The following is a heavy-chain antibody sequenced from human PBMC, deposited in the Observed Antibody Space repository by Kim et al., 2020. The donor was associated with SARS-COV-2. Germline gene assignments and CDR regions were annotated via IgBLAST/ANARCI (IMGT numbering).Heavy chain of an antibody. CDR2: IIPIFGTA. D-gene: IGHD4-17*01. V-gene: IGHV1-69*13. Sequence: SVKVSCKASGGTFSSYAISWVRQAPGQGLEWMGGIIPIFGTANYAQKFQGRVTITADESTSTAYMELSSLRSEDTAVYYCARVEEGSATVTTVGNWFDPWGQGTLVTVSS. CDR3: ARVEEGSATVTTVGNWFDP. J-gene: IGHJ5*02. CDR1: GGTFSSYA.